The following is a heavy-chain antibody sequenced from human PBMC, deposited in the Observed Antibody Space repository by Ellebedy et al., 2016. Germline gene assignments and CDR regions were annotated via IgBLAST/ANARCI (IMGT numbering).Heavy chain of an antibody. V-gene: IGHV1-2*02. Sequence: ASVKVSCKASGYTFTDYTVHWVRQAPGQGLEWMGWVRSRDGTTCYAQRFLGRVTLTRDTSISTVYMDLDWLTSIDTAVYYCARGTGSSWFDPWGQGTLVTVAS. CDR3: ARGTGSSWFDP. CDR2: VRSRDGTT. D-gene: IGHD3-10*01. J-gene: IGHJ5*02. CDR1: GYTFTDYT.